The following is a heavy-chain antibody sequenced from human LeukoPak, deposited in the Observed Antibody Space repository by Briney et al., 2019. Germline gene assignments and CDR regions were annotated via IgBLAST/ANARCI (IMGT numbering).Heavy chain of an antibody. V-gene: IGHV4-4*09. Sequence: SETLSLTCTVPGGSISSYYWSWIRQPPGKGLEWIGYIYTSGSTNYNPSLKSRVTISVDTSKNQFSLKLSSVTAADTAVYYCARHGGIVVVPAAGGWFDPWGQGTLVTVSS. CDR3: ARHGGIVVVPAAGGWFDP. D-gene: IGHD2-2*01. J-gene: IGHJ5*02. CDR2: IYTSGST. CDR1: GGSISSYY.